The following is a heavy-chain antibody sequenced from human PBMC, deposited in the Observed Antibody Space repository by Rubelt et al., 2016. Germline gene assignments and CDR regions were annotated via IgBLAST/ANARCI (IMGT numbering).Heavy chain of an antibody. Sequence: QVQLVQSGAEVKKPGASVKVSCKASGYTFTSYGISWVRQAPGQGLEWMGWISAYNGNTNYAQKVQGRATMTTDTSTSTAYMELRSLRSDDTAVYYCARVMITFGGVIEVGWFDPWGQGTLVTVSS. V-gene: IGHV1-18*01. J-gene: IGHJ5*02. CDR2: ISAYNGNT. D-gene: IGHD3-16*02. CDR3: ARVMITFGGVIEVGWFDP. CDR1: GYTFTSYG.